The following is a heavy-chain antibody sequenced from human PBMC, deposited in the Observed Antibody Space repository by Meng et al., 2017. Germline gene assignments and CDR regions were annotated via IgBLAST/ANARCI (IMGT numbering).Heavy chain of an antibody. CDR3: ATRGNPYLNC. V-gene: IGHV1-18*01. Sequence: GQPVTSGAEVKKPGASVRVSCDASAYTLSSDGFSWVRQAPGQGLEWLGWINTYNGKTDYAHKFQDRVTLTTDTFTNTAYMELRSLRSDDTAVYYCATRGNPYLNCWGQGTLVTVSS. J-gene: IGHJ4*02. CDR2: INTYNGKT. CDR1: AYTLSSDG.